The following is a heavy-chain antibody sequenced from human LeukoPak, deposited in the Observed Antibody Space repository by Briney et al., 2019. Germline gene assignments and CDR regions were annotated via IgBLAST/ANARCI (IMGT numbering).Heavy chain of an antibody. CDR2: MNPNSGNT. CDR3: ARVSRKKTIFGVVNSLSSDY. CDR1: GYTFTSYD. Sequence: GASVKVSCKASGYTFTSYDINWVRQATGQGLEWMGWMNPNSGNTGYAQKFQGRVTMTRNTSISTAYMELSSLRSEDTAVYYCARVSRKKTIFGVVNSLSSDYWGQGTLVTVSS. J-gene: IGHJ4*02. V-gene: IGHV1-8*01. D-gene: IGHD3-3*01.